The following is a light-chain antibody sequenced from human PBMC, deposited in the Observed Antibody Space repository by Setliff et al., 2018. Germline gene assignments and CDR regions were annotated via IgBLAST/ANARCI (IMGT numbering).Light chain of an antibody. V-gene: IGLV2-8*01. CDR1: SSDISVYNY. CDR2: EVS. J-gene: IGLJ1*01. CDR3: SSYEGGNNYV. Sequence: QSALTQPPSASGSPGQSVTISCTGTSSDISVYNYVSWYQQHPGKAPKLMIYEVSKRPSGVPDRFSGSKSGNTGSLTISGLQPEDEADYYCSSYEGGNNYVFGSGTKV.